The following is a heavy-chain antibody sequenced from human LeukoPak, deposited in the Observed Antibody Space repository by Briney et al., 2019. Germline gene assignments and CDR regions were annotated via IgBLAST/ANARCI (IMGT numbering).Heavy chain of an antibody. D-gene: IGHD6-6*01. CDR2: ISSSSSYI. V-gene: IGHV3-21*01. CDR1: GFTFSSYS. Sequence: PGGSLRLSCAASGFTFSSYSMNWVRQAPGKGLEWVSSISSSSSYIYYADSVKGRFTISRDNAKNSLYLQMNSLRAEDTAVYYCAREVGALAAFDIWGQGTMVTVSS. CDR3: AREVGALAAFDI. J-gene: IGHJ3*02.